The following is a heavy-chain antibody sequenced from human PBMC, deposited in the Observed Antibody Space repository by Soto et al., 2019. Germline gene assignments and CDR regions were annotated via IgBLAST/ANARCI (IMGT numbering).Heavy chain of an antibody. D-gene: IGHD7-27*01. CDR3: ARQRTGDRDAFDI. Sequence: ASVKVSCKASGYTFTGYYMHWVRQAPGQGLEWMGWINPNSGGTNYAQKFQGWVTMTRDTSISTAYMELSRLRSDDTAVYYCARQRTGDRDAFDIWGQGTMVTVSS. V-gene: IGHV1-2*04. CDR2: INPNSGGT. J-gene: IGHJ3*02. CDR1: GYTFTGYY.